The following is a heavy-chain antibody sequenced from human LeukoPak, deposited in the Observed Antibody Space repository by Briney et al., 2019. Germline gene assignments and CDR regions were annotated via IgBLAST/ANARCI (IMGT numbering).Heavy chain of an antibody. CDR3: AREALTGYVRNGMDV. CDR2: TSYDGSNT. D-gene: IGHD5-12*01. J-gene: IGHJ6*02. CDR1: GFTFSSYV. Sequence: GGALRLSCAASGFTFSSYVMHRVRQARGEGLEGVAVTSYDGSNTYYADSAKGRLAMSRDNSKNTLYLQMSSLRSEDAAVYYCAREALTGYVRNGMDVWGQGTTVIVSS. V-gene: IGHV3-30*09.